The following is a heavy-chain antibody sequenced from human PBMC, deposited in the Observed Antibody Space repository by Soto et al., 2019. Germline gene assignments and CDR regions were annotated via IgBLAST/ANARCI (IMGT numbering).Heavy chain of an antibody. CDR3: ARGRWLRSAFDY. CDR2: INHSGST. J-gene: IGHJ4*02. Sequence: PSETLSLTCAVYGGSFSGYYWSWIRQPPGKGLEWIGEINHSGSTNYNPSLKSRVTMSVDTSKNQFSLKLNSVTAADTAVYYCARGRWLRSAFDYWGPGTLVTVSS. D-gene: IGHD5-12*01. V-gene: IGHV4-34*01. CDR1: GGSFSGYY.